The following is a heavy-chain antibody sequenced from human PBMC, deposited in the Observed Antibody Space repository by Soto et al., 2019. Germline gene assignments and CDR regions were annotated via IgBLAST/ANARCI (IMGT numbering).Heavy chain of an antibody. D-gene: IGHD5-12*01. J-gene: IGHJ4*02. CDR2: IYWDDDT. CDR1: GFSLSSSGVG. CDR3: AHYVGTMPHFDY. V-gene: IGHV2-5*02. Sequence: QITLKESGPTLVKPTQTLTLTCTFSGFSLSSSGVGVGWIRQPPGKALEWLALIYWDDDTRYSPSLKSRLTITKDTSKNQVLLTMTNMDPVETATYFCAHYVGTMPHFDYWGQGTLVTVSS.